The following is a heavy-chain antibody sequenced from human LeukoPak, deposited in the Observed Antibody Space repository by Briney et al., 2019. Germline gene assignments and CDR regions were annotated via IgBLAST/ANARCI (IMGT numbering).Heavy chain of an antibody. V-gene: IGHV4-39*07. J-gene: IGHJ4*02. D-gene: IGHD3-22*01. CDR3: ARGGGPSGYYFDY. Sequence: SETLSLTCTVSGGSISSSSYYWGWIRQPPGKGLEWIGNMYYSGSTYYNPSLKSRVTISVDTSNNQFSLKLSSVTAADTAVYYCARGGGPSGYYFDYWGQGTLVTVSS. CDR1: GGSISSSSYY. CDR2: MYYSGST.